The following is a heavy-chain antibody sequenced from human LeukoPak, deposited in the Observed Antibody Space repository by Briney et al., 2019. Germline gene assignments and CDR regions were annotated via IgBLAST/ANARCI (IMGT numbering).Heavy chain of an antibody. CDR1: GFTFSGYA. D-gene: IGHD2-15*01. J-gene: IGHJ6*02. CDR3: ANLPGALGYCSGGSCYRKNYYYYYYGMDV. Sequence: GGSLRLSCAASGFTFSGYAMHWVRQAPGKGLEWVAVISYDGSNKYYADSVKGRFTISRDNSKNTLYLQMNSLRAEDTAVYYCANLPGALGYCSGGSCYRKNYYYYYYGMDVWGQGTTVTVSS. V-gene: IGHV3-30*04. CDR2: ISYDGSNK.